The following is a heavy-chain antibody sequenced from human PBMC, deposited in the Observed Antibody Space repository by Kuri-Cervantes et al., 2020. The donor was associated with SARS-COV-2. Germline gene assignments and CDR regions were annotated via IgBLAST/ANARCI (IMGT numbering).Heavy chain of an antibody. J-gene: IGHJ5*02. CDR2: IGGSGGNT. D-gene: IGHD2-2*01. V-gene: IGHV3-23*01. Sequence: GGSLRLSCAASGFSFSGYAMSWVRQAPGKGLEWVSGIGGSGGNTYYADSVQGRFTISRDNSKNTLYLQMTSLSAGDTAIYYCAKAGGIEIPAATNWSDPWGQETLVTVSS. CDR1: GFSFSGYA. CDR3: AKAGGIEIPAATNWSDP.